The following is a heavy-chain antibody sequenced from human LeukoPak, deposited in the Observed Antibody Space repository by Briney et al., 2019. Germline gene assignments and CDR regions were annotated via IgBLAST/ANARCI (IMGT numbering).Heavy chain of an antibody. CDR3: ARGSGTPYYFDY. CDR1: GGSISSYY. D-gene: IGHD1-1*01. V-gene: IGHV4-4*07. CDR2: IHTSGST. Sequence: SETLSLTCTVSGGSISSYYWSWIRQPPGKGLEWIGRIHTSGSTNYNPSLNSRVTMSVDTSKNQFSLKLSSVTAADTAVYYCARGSGTPYYFDYWGQGTLVTVSS. J-gene: IGHJ4*02.